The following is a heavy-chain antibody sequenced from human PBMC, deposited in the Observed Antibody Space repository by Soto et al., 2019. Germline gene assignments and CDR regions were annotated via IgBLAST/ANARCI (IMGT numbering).Heavy chain of an antibody. CDR2: INHSGST. V-gene: IGHV4-34*01. D-gene: IGHD6-19*01. J-gene: IGHJ5*02. CDR1: GGSFSGYY. CDR3: ASRYSSGWYRGGWFDP. Sequence: SETLSLTCAVYGGSFSGYYWSWIRQPPGKGLEWIGEINHSGSTNYNPSLKSRVTISVDTSKNQFSLKLSSVTAADTAVYYCASRYSSGWYRGGWFDPWGQGTLVTVSS.